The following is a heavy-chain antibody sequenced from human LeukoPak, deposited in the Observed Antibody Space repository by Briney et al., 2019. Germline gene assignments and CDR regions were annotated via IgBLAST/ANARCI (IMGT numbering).Heavy chain of an antibody. CDR2: INHSGST. CDR1: GGSFSGYY. CDR3: ARGGRSGWYGVDY. V-gene: IGHV4-34*01. J-gene: IGHJ4*02. D-gene: IGHD6-19*01. Sequence: KSSETLSLTCAVYGGSFSGYYWSWIRQPPGKGLEWIGEINHSGSTNYNPSLKSRVTISVDTSKNQFSLKLSSVTAADTAVYYCARGGRSGWYGVDYWGQGTLVTVSS.